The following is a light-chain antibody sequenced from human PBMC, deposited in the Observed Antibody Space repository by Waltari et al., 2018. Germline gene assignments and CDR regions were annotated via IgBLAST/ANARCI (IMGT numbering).Light chain of an antibody. CDR2: AAS. CDR3: QQSYSTPQT. J-gene: IGKJ2*01. V-gene: IGKV1-39*01. Sequence: DIRMTQSPSSLSASVGDRVTITCRASPSISSYLNWYQQKPGKAPKLLIYAASSLQSGVPSRFSGSGSGTNFTLTISSLQPEDFATYYCQQSYSTPQTFGQGTKLEIK. CDR1: PSISSY.